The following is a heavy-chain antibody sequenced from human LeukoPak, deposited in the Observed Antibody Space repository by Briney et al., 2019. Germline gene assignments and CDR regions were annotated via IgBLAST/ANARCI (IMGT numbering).Heavy chain of an antibody. Sequence: ASVKVSCKASGYTFTSYGISWVRQAPGQGLEWMGWISAYNGNTNYAQKLQGRVTMTTDTSTSTAYMELRSLRSDDTAVYYCARLRLGITIFGVVIYPYDAFDIWGQGTMVTVSS. CDR3: ARLRLGITIFGVVIYPYDAFDI. CDR1: GYTFTSYG. D-gene: IGHD3-3*01. V-gene: IGHV1-18*01. J-gene: IGHJ3*02. CDR2: ISAYNGNT.